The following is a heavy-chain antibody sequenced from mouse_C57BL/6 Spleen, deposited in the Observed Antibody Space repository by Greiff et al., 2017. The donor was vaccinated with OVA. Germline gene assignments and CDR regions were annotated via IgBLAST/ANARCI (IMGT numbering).Heavy chain of an antibody. V-gene: IGHV1-18*01. Sequence: EVQLQQSGPELVKPGASVKIPCKASGYTFTDYNMDWVKQSHGKSLEWIGDINPNNGGTIYNQKFKGKATLTVDKSSSTACMELRSLTSATTAVYYCARRFPYYYAMDYWGRGTSVTVSS. J-gene: IGHJ4*01. CDR3: ARRFPYYYAMDY. CDR1: GYTFTDYN. CDR2: INPNNGGT.